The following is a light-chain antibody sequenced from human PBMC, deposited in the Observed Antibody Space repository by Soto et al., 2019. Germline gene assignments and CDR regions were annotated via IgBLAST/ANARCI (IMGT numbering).Light chain of an antibody. CDR1: SSNIANNY. CDR2: DND. V-gene: IGLV1-51*01. J-gene: IGLJ3*02. CDR3: ASWDGSLTTVV. Sequence: QSALTQPPSVSAAPGQKVSISCSGSSSNIANNYVSWYQHLPRTAPKLLIYDNDKRPSGIPARFSASKSGTSATLGISGLQTGDEAVYFCASWDGSLTTVVFGGGTKLTV.